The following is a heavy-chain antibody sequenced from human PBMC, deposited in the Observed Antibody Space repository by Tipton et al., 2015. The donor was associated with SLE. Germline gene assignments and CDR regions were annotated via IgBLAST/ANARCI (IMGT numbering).Heavy chain of an antibody. D-gene: IGHD6-13*01. CDR1: GFTFSIYA. CDR2: ISYDGSNK. CDR3: ARDSSSWDNYYYGMDV. V-gene: IGHV3-30*04. J-gene: IGHJ6*02. Sequence: SLRLSCAASGFTFSIYAMHWVRQAPGKGLEWVAVISYDGSNKKYADSVRGRFTISRDLSKNTLYLQMNSLRPEDTAVYYCARDSSSWDNYYYGMDVWGQGTTVTVSS.